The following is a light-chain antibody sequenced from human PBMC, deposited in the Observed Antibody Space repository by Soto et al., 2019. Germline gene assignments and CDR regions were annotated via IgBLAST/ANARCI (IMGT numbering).Light chain of an antibody. Sequence: QSVLTQPPSVSGAPGQRVTISCTGSSSNIGAGYDVHWYQQLPGTAPKLLMYANSNRPSGVPDRFSGSKSGTSASLAITGLQAEDEADYYCQSYDTSLSVVFGGGTQLTVL. CDR2: ANS. J-gene: IGLJ2*01. CDR3: QSYDTSLSVV. V-gene: IGLV1-40*01. CDR1: SSNIGAGYD.